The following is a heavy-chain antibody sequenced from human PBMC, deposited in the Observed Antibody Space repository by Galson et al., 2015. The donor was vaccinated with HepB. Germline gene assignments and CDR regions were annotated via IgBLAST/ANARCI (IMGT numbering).Heavy chain of an antibody. J-gene: IGHJ4*02. D-gene: IGHD3-10*01. CDR3: ATGVEWFGELLSD. CDR1: GYTLTELS. V-gene: IGHV1-24*01. Sequence: SVKVSCKVSGYTLTELSMHWVRQAPGKGLEWMGGFDPEDGETIYAQKFQGRVTMTEDTSTDTAYMELSSLRSEDTAVYYCATGVEWFGELLSDWGQGTLVTVSS. CDR2: FDPEDGET.